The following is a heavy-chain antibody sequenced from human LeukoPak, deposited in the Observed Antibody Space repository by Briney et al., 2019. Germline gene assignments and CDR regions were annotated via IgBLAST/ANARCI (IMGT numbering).Heavy chain of an antibody. CDR1: GGSIGETTYY. Sequence: SETLSLTCSVSGGSIGETTYYWGWIRQPPGKGLEWIGSIFYSGTTYYNPSLKSRVTISVDTSNNQFSLKLSSVTAADTAVYFCARHVTSFHIWGQGTMVTVSS. V-gene: IGHV4-39*01. CDR2: IFYSGTT. CDR3: ARHVTSFHI. D-gene: IGHD2-21*02. J-gene: IGHJ3*02.